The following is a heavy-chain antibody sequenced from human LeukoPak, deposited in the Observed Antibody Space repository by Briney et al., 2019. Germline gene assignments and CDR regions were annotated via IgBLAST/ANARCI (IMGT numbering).Heavy chain of an antibody. CDR3: ATTSYYYDSSGYLGFDY. CDR2: ISSNGGST. J-gene: IGHJ4*02. D-gene: IGHD3-22*01. Sequence: AGGSLRLSCAASGITFSSYAMHWVRQAPGKGLEYVSAISSNGGSTYYANSVKGRFTISRDNSKNTLYLQMGSLRAEDMAVYYCATTSYYYDSSGYLGFDYWGQGTLVTVSS. CDR1: GITFSSYA. V-gene: IGHV3-64*01.